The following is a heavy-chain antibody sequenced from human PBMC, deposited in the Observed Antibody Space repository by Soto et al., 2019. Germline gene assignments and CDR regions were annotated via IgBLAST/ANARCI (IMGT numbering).Heavy chain of an antibody. Sequence: GGSLRLSCVASGFNFHDHAMHWGRQAPGKGLEGVSGIFWDGNRMDYADSVSGRFFISRDNDKNSLYLQMNSLREDDTALYYCTKDINMGGVDVWGQGTTVTVSS. CDR1: GFNFHDHA. CDR3: TKDINMGGVDV. V-gene: IGHV3-9*01. D-gene: IGHD3-10*01. J-gene: IGHJ6*02. CDR2: IFWDGNRM.